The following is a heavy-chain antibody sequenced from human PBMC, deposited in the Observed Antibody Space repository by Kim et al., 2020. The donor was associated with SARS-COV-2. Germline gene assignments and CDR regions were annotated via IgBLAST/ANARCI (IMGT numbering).Heavy chain of an antibody. Sequence: DSGKGRFTISRDNAKNSLYLQMNSLRAEDTAVYYCARDTYGDYYYYGMDVWGQGTTVTVSS. V-gene: IGHV3-21*01. J-gene: IGHJ6*02. D-gene: IGHD4-17*01. CDR3: ARDTYGDYYYYGMDV.